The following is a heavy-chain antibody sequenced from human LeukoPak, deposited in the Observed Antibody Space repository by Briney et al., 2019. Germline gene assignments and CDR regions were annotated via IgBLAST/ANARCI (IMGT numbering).Heavy chain of an antibody. CDR3: ARVDHCYDSNGYYGALAH. CDR2: IYSGGGT. CDR1: GLTVRSSH. D-gene: IGHD3-22*01. V-gene: IGHV3-66*01. J-gene: IGHJ1*01. Sequence: PGGSPVLHLAFFGLTVRSSHMSWVRQAPGKGLEWVSVIYSGGGTYYAASVKGRFTISRDNSKNTVSLQMDSLRAEDTAVYYCARVDHCYDSNGYYGALAHWGRGTLVTVSS.